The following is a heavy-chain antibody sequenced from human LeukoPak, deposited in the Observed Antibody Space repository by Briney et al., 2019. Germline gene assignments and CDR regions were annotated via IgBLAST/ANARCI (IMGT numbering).Heavy chain of an antibody. CDR1: GGSISDFY. D-gene: IGHD5-12*01. Sequence: KASETLSLTCTVSGGSISDFYWNWIRRPPGKGLEWIGYIYYSGTTNYNPSLKSRVTISVDTSKNQFSLNLSSVTAADTAVYFCARGTYSGYSPGSFDFWGQGTLVTVSS. J-gene: IGHJ4*02. V-gene: IGHV4-59*01. CDR2: IYYSGTT. CDR3: ARGTYSGYSPGSFDF.